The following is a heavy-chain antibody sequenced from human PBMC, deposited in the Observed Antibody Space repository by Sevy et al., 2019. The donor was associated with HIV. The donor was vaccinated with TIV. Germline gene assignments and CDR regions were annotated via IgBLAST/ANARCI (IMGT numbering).Heavy chain of an antibody. Sequence: GGSLRLSCAVSGFTFSNYWMSWVRQAPGKGLEWVGRIKSKTDGGTTDYAAPVKGRFTISRDDSKNTLYLQMNSLKTEDTAIYYCTTDSKKRGLYALLDYWGQGTLVTVSS. CDR2: IKSKTDGGTT. D-gene: IGHD2-2*01. J-gene: IGHJ4*02. CDR3: TTDSKKRGLYALLDY. CDR1: GFTFSNYW. V-gene: IGHV3-15*01.